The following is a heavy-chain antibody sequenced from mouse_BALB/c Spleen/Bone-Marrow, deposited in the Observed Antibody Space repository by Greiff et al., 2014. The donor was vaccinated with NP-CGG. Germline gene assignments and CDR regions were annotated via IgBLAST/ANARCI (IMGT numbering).Heavy chain of an antibody. CDR3: VTGTAWFTY. D-gene: IGHD4-1*01. CDR2: INVNNGGT. J-gene: IGHJ3*01. CDR1: GYTFTDYI. Sequence: EVQLQQSGPELVKPGASVEITCKASGYTFTDYIMDWVRLSHGKSLEWIGDINVNNGGTIYNQKFKGKATLTVDKSSSTAYMELRSLTSEDAAVYYCVTGTAWFTYWGQGTLVTVST. V-gene: IGHV1-18*01.